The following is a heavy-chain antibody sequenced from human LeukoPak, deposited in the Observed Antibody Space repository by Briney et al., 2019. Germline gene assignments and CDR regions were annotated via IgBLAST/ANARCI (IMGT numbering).Heavy chain of an antibody. J-gene: IGHJ6*03. CDR2: IKQDGSEK. V-gene: IGHV3-7*01. CDR3: ARESPRFPVITMVRGVIAPYYYMDV. Sequence: GGSLRLSCAASGFTFSSYWMSWVRQAPGKGLEWVANIKQDGSEKYYVDSVKGRFTISRGNAKNSLYLQMNSLRAEDTAVYYCARESPRFPVITMVRGVIAPYYYMDVWGKGTTVTISS. CDR1: GFTFSSYW. D-gene: IGHD3-10*01.